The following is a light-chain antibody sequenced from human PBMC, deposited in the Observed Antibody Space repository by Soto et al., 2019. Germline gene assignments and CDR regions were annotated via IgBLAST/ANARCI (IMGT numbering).Light chain of an antibody. Sequence: QSALTHPASVSGSPGQSITISCTGTSSDVGAYKYVSWYQQHPGKAPRLMMYDVSNRPSGVSTRFSGSKSGNTASLTISGLQAEDEADYYCTSYTISSTLRYVFGTGTKVTVL. CDR3: TSYTISSTLRYV. CDR2: DVS. V-gene: IGLV2-14*01. CDR1: SSDVGAYKY. J-gene: IGLJ1*01.